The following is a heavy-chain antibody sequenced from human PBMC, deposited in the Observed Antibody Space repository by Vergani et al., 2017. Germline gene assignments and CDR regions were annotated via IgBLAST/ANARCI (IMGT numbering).Heavy chain of an antibody. J-gene: IGHJ4*02. CDR1: GYTFSNYY. CDR3: ARGDYGILTGYRY. CDR2: INPSGGHT. D-gene: IGHD3-9*01. Sequence: QVQVVQSGAEVKKSGASVKVSCKTSGYTFSNYYMHWVRQAPGQGLEWMGIINPSGGHTNYAQKFQGRVTMTRDTSTSTVYIELSSLRSEDTAIYYCARGDYGILTGYRYWGQGTLVTVS. V-gene: IGHV1-46*03.